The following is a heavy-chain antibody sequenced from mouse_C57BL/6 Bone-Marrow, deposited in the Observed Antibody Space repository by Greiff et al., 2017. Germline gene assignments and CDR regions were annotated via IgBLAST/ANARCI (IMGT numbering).Heavy chain of an antibody. D-gene: IGHD1-1*01. V-gene: IGHV2-5*01. CDR2: IWRGGST. J-gene: IGHJ4*01. CDR3: AKRTYYGIAMDY. CDR1: GFSLTSYG. Sequence: VKLVESGPGLVQPSQSLSITCTVSGFSLTSYGVHWVRQSPGTGLEWLGVIWRGGSTDYNAAFMSRLSITKDNSKSQVFFKMNSLQADDTSIYYWAKRTYYGIAMDYWGQGTSVTVSS.